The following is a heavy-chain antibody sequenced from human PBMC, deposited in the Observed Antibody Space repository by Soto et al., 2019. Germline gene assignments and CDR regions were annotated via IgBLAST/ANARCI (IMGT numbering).Heavy chain of an antibody. CDR2: IIPILGIA. CDR3: ATGPITCSGGSCYSVY. D-gene: IGHD2-15*01. V-gene: IGHV1-69*02. J-gene: IGHJ4*02. Sequence: QVQLVQSGAEVKKPGSSVKVSCKASGGTFSSYTISWVRQAPGQGLEWMGRIIPILGIANYAQKFQGRVTITADKSTSTAYMELSSLRSEDTAVYYCATGPITCSGGSCYSVYWGQGTLVTVSS. CDR1: GGTFSSYT.